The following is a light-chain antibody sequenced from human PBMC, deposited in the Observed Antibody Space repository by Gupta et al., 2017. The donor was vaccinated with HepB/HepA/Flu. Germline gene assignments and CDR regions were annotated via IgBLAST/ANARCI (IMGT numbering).Light chain of an antibody. V-gene: IGKV3-15*01. Sequence: EIVMTQSPATLSVSPGERATLSCRASQSVSSNLAWYQQKPGQAPRLLIYGAATRDTGIPARFSGSGCGTEFTLTISSRQSEDFAVYYCQQHKNWPLGTFGQGTKVEIK. J-gene: IGKJ1*01. CDR1: QSVSSN. CDR2: GAA. CDR3: QQHKNWPLGT.